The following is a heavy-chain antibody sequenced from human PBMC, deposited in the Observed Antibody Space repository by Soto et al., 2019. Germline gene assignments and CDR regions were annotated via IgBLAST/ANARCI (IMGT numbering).Heavy chain of an antibody. CDR1: GFTFSVYA. J-gene: IGHJ3*02. D-gene: IGHD3-22*01. Sequence: PVGSLRLSCAATGFTFSVYAMTWVRQAPGKGLEWVSGISGSGGSTFYTDSVKGRFTISRDNSKNTLYLQMNSLRAEDTALYYCAKNSGYYYDAFDIWGQGTMVTVSS. CDR3: AKNSGYYYDAFDI. CDR2: ISGSGGST. V-gene: IGHV3-23*01.